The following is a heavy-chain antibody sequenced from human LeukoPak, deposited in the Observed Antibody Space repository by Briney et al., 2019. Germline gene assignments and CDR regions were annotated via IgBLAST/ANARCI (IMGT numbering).Heavy chain of an antibody. D-gene: IGHD1-7*01. CDR2: IWSDGSSK. J-gene: IGHJ4*02. Sequence: PGGSLRLSCAASGFSFRNYGMHWVRQAPGKGLEWVAVIWSDGSSKYYTDSVKGRFTISRDNSKNTLYLQVNSLRVEDRAVYYCARDGNYNDHPGWDFDNWGQGTLVTVSS. V-gene: IGHV3-33*01. CDR1: GFSFRNYG. CDR3: ARDGNYNDHPGWDFDN.